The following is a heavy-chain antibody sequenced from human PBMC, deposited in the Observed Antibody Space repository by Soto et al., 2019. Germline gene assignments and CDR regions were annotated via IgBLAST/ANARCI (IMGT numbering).Heavy chain of an antibody. V-gene: IGHV1-69*12. D-gene: IGHD3-10*01. CDR1: GGTFSSNA. J-gene: IGHJ6*02. CDR2: IIPIFGTA. CDR3: ARGRPDGSGSYYYYYGLDV. Sequence: QVQLVQSGAEVKKPGSSVKVSCKASGGTFSSNAISWVRQAPGQGLEWMGGIIPIFGTANYAQKFQGRVTITADESTSTAYMELSSLRSEDTAVYYCARGRPDGSGSYYYYYGLDVWGQGTTVTVSS.